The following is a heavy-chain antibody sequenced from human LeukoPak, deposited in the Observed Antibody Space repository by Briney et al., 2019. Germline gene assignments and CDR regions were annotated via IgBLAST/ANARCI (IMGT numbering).Heavy chain of an antibody. J-gene: IGHJ4*02. CDR2: IYTSGST. CDR3: ARHKWEYQLLYFDY. Sequence: PSETLSLTCTVSGGSISSGSYYWSWIRQPAGKGLEWIGRIYTSGSTNYNPSLKSRVTISVDTSKNQFSLKLSSVTAADTAVYYCARHKWEYQLLYFDYWGQGTLVTVSS. V-gene: IGHV4-61*02. D-gene: IGHD2-2*02. CDR1: GGSISSGSYY.